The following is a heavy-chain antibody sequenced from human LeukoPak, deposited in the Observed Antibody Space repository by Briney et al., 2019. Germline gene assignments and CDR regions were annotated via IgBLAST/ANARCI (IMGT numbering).Heavy chain of an antibody. J-gene: IGHJ4*02. CDR1: GFTFSSYS. D-gene: IGHD3-9*01. Sequence: GGSLRLSCAASGFTFSSYSMNWVRQAPGKGLEWVSSISSSSSYIYYADSVEGRFTISRDNAKNSLYLQMNSLRAEDTAVYYCARVRGVGTIFHWGQGTLVTVSS. CDR2: ISSSSSYI. CDR3: ARVRGVGTIFH. V-gene: IGHV3-21*01.